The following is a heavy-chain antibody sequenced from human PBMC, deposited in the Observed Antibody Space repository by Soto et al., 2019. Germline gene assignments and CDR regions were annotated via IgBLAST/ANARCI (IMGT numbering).Heavy chain of an antibody. CDR3: ARDLNYYDSSGYYPVPDY. CDR2: ISYDGSNK. J-gene: IGHJ4*02. CDR1: GFTFSAYA. V-gene: IGHV3-30-3*01. D-gene: IGHD3-22*01. Sequence: PGGSLRLSCAASGFTFSAYAIHWVRQAPGRGLEWVAVISYDGSNKYYADSVKGRFTISRDNSKNTLYLQMNSLRAEGTAVYYCARDLNYYDSSGYYPVPDYCGQGTLVTVSS.